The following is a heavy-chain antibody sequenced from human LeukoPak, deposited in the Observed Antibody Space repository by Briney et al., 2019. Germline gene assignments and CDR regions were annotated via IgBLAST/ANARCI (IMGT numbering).Heavy chain of an antibody. Sequence: GGSLRLSCAASGFTFSSYALRWVRQAPGKGLEWVSAISGSGGSTYYADSVKGRFTISRDNSKNTLYLQMNSLRAEDTAVYYRQKTAYEILTGYYDYWGQGTLVTVSS. V-gene: IGHV3-23*01. D-gene: IGHD3-9*01. CDR1: GFTFSSYA. J-gene: IGHJ4*02. CDR2: ISGSGGST. CDR3: QKTAYEILTGYYDY.